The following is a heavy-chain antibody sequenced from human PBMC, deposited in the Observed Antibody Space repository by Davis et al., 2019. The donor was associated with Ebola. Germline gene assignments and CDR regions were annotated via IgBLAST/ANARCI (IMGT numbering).Heavy chain of an antibody. J-gene: IGHJ4*02. D-gene: IGHD5-24*01. Sequence: HTGGSLRLSCAASGFTFSDYYMSWIRQAPGKGLVWVSRINSDGSSTSYADSVKGRFTISRDNAKNTLYLQMNSLRAEDTAVYYCARGSEMANPADGDYWGQGTLVTVSS. CDR2: INSDGSST. CDR1: GFTFSDYY. CDR3: ARGSEMANPADGDY. V-gene: IGHV3-74*01.